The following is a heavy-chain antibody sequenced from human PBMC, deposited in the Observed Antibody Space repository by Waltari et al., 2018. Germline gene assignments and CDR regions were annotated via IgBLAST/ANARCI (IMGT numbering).Heavy chain of an antibody. V-gene: IGHV1-2*02. Sequence: QVQLVQSGAEVKTPGASVKVSCKASGYTFTAYYIHWVRQAPGHGLEWMGWINPNSGGPNYAQKFQDRVTMTRDTSISTAYMELSRLRSDDTAVYYCARGRNWESHWYFDLWGRGTLVTVSS. J-gene: IGHJ2*01. CDR3: ARGRNWESHWYFDL. CDR1: GYTFTAYY. CDR2: INPNSGGP. D-gene: IGHD7-27*01.